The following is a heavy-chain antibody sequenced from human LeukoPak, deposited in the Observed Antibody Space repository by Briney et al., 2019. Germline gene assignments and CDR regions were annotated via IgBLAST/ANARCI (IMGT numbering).Heavy chain of an antibody. V-gene: IGHV4-34*01. CDR2: INHSGST. CDR1: GGSFSGYY. Sequence: SETLSLTCAVYGGSFSGYYWSWIRQPPGKGLEWIGEINHSGSTNYNPSLKRRVTISVDTSKNQFSLKLSSVTAADTAVYYCARGDVGATTSDYWGQGTLVTVSS. J-gene: IGHJ4*02. CDR3: ARGDVGATTSDY. D-gene: IGHD1-26*01.